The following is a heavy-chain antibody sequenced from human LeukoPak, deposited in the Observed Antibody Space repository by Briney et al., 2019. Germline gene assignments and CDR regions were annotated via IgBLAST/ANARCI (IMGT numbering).Heavy chain of an antibody. D-gene: IGHD2-2*02. V-gene: IGHV3-23*05. CDR3: AKPRADCNSISCYRVFDY. J-gene: IGHJ4*02. CDR2: IDRSGTIT. CDR1: GFTFSTYA. Sequence: GGSLRLSCAASGFTFSTYAMSWVRQAPGKGLEWVSAIDRSGTITYYADSVKGRFTISRDNSKNTLFLRMNSLSVEDTAVYYCAKPRADCNSISCYRVFDYWGQGTLVTVSS.